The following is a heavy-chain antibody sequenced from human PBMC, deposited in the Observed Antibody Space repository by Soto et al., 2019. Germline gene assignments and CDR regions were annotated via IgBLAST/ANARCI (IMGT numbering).Heavy chain of an antibody. J-gene: IGHJ5*02. CDR2: ISGYNGNT. CDR3: ASNSSSSSWFDP. CDR1: GYTFFSYG. D-gene: IGHD2-2*01. Sequence: AAVKVSCKTSGYTFFSYGISWVRQAPGQGLEWMGWISGYNGNTNYAQKFQARVTMAADKSTRTAYMELRSLGSDDTAFYYCASNSSSSSWFDPWGQGTLVTVSS. V-gene: IGHV1-18*01.